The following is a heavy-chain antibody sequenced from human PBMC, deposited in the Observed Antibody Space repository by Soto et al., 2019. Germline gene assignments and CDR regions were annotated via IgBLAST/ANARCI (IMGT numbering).Heavy chain of an antibody. CDR2: RSAYNGDT. CDR3: ARWSAIVGGAEALDV. CDR1: GYTFINYG. V-gene: IGHV1-18*01. Sequence: QVQLVQSGAEVKKPGASVRVSCKTSGYTFINYGITWVRQAPGQVLEWMGWRSAYNGDTSSSEKLQDRITMTTDTSTNTVYMDLRSLTSAGTAVYYCARWSAIVGGAEALDVWGQGTMVIVSS. J-gene: IGHJ3*01. D-gene: IGHD1-26*01.